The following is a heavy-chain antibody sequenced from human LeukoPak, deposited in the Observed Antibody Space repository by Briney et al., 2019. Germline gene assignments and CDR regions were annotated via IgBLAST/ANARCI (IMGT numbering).Heavy chain of an antibody. CDR3: ARSRRYYGDYAFVY. V-gene: IGHV1-8*03. J-gene: IGHJ4*02. Sequence: ASVKVSCKASGYTFTSYDINWVRQATGQGLEWMGWMNPNSGNTGYAQKFQGRATITRNTSISTAYMELSSLRSEDTAVYSCARSRRYYGDYAFVYWGQGTLVTVSS. CDR2: MNPNSGNT. CDR1: GYTFTSYD. D-gene: IGHD4-17*01.